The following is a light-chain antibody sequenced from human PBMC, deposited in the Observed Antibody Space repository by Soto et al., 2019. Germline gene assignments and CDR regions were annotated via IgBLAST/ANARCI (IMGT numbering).Light chain of an antibody. Sequence: LTQPPSASWTPGQRVTISCSGSNSNVGSNTVNWYQQLPETAPKLIIYRNNQWPSGVPDRISGSKSGTSASLAISGLQSEDEADYYCAAWDDSMNAYVFGTGTKVTVL. V-gene: IGLV1-44*01. CDR2: RNN. CDR1: NSNVGSNT. J-gene: IGLJ1*01. CDR3: AAWDDSMNAYV.